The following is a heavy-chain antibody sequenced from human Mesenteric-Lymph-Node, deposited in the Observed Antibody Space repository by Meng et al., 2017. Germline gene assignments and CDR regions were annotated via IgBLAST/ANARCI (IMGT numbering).Heavy chain of an antibody. V-gene: IGHV7-4-1*02. CDR3: ARDLSYYGSGSFDH. CDR1: GSTLPSYA. D-gene: IGHD3-10*01. CDR2: IKTNTGNP. Sequence: VQYVYGFKKSWGSMQVYRRDSGSTLPSYAMNWVQQAPGKGLEVMGWIKTNTGNPTYAQGFTGRFVFSLDTSVSTAYLQISSLKAEDTAMYYCARDLSYYGSGSFDHWGQGTLVTVSS. J-gene: IGHJ5*02.